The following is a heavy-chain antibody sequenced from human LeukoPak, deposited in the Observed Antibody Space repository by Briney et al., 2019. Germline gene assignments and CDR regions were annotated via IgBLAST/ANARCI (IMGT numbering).Heavy chain of an antibody. CDR3: ARGEQLRSFDP. V-gene: IGHV1-69*02. D-gene: IGHD6-6*01. Sequence: SVKVSCKASGGTFSSYTISWVRQAPGQGPEWMGRIIPILGIANYAQKFQGRVTITADKSTSTAYMELSSLRSEDTAVYYCARGEQLRSFDPWGQGTLVTLSS. CDR1: GGTFSSYT. CDR2: IIPILGIA. J-gene: IGHJ5*02.